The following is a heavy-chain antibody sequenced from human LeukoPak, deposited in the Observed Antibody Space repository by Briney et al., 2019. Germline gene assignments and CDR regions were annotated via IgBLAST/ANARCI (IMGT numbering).Heavy chain of an antibody. CDR2: ISGSGGST. Sequence: PGGSLRLSCAASGFTFSSYAMSWVRQAPGKGLEWVSAISGSGGSTYYADSVKGRFTISRDNSKNTLYLQMNSLRAEDTAVYYCAKDLPGSYHRSAAFDIWGQGTMVTVSS. V-gene: IGHV3-23*01. J-gene: IGHJ3*02. CDR1: GFTFSSYA. CDR3: AKDLPGSYHRSAAFDI. D-gene: IGHD3-10*01.